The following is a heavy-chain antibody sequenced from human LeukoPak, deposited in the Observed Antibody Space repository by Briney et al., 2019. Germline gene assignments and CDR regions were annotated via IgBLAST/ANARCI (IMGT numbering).Heavy chain of an antibody. V-gene: IGHV4-34*01. CDR1: GGSLSGYY. CDR3: ARGSLYYDSSGRPDY. Sequence: SETLSLTCAVSGGSLSGYYWSWIRQPPGEGLEWIGEINHSGSTNYNPSLKSRVTISVDTPRNQFSLKLSSVTAADTAVYYCARGSLYYDSSGRPDYWGQGTLVTVSS. D-gene: IGHD3-22*01. J-gene: IGHJ4*02. CDR2: INHSGST.